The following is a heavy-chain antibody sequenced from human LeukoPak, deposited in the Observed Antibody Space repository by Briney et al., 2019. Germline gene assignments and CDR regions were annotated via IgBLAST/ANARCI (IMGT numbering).Heavy chain of an antibody. Sequence: SETLSLTCAVYGGSFSGYYWSWIRQPPGKGLEWTGEINHSGSTNYNPSLKSRVTISVDTSKNQFSLKLSSVTAADTAVYYCARGGVGYYYDSSGYRAGYFQHWGQGTLVTVSS. CDR2: INHSGST. J-gene: IGHJ1*01. D-gene: IGHD3-22*01. CDR1: GGSFSGYY. V-gene: IGHV4-34*01. CDR3: ARGGVGYYYDSSGYRAGYFQH.